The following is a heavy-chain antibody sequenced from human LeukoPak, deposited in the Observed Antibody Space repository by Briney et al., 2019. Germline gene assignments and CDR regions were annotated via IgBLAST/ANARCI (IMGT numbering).Heavy chain of an antibody. Sequence: ASVKVSCKASGYTFTGYYMHWVRQAPGQGLEWMGWINPNSGGTNYAQKFQGWVTMTRDTSISTAYMELSRLRSDDTAVYYCARDSSMATPPVFDYWGQGTLVTVSS. J-gene: IGHJ4*02. CDR1: GYTFTGYY. D-gene: IGHD5-24*01. CDR2: INPNSGGT. CDR3: ARDSSMATPPVFDY. V-gene: IGHV1-2*04.